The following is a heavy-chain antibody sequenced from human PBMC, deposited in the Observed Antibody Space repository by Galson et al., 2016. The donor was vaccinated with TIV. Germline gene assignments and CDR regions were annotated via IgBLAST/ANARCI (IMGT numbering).Heavy chain of an antibody. CDR1: GFTFNTYW. CDR2: INSDGSTI. Sequence: SLRLSCAASGFTFNTYWMHWVRQAPGKGLVWVSRINSDGSTISYVDSVKGRLTISRDNAKNTLYLQMNSLRAEDTAVYYCARTHDRALSSFDIWGQGTMVAVPS. J-gene: IGHJ3*02. D-gene: IGHD3-22*01. CDR3: ARTHDRALSSFDI. V-gene: IGHV3-74*01.